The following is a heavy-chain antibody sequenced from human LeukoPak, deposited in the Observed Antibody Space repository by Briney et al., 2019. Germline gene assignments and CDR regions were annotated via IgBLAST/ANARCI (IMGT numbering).Heavy chain of an antibody. CDR2: ISYDGSNK. J-gene: IGHJ5*02. D-gene: IGHD3-10*01. Sequence: GGSLRLSCAASGFTFSRYGIHWVRQAPGKGLECVAVISYDGSNKFYADSVKGRFTISRDNSKNTVFLQMNRLRDEDTAVYYCARKGYGSGSYLWFDPWGQGTLVTVSS. CDR1: GFTFSRYG. CDR3: ARKGYGSGSYLWFDP. V-gene: IGHV3-30*03.